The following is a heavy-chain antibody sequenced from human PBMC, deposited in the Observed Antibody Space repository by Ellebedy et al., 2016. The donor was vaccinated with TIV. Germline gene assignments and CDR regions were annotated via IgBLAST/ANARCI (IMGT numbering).Heavy chain of an antibody. J-gene: IGHJ5*02. CDR1: GGTFNSYA. Sequence: AASVKVSCKASGGTFNSYAISWVRQAPGQGLEWMGGIIPIFGTANYAQKFQDRVTITADESTSTAYMELSSLRSEDTAVYYCARQVVGYNWFDPWGQGTLVTVSS. V-gene: IGHV1-69*13. D-gene: IGHD2-15*01. CDR3: ARQVVGYNWFDP. CDR2: IIPIFGTA.